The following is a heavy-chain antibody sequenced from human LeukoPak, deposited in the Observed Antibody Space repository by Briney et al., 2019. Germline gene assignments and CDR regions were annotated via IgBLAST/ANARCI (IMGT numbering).Heavy chain of an antibody. Sequence: GGSLRLSCAASGFTFSSYWMSWVRQAPGKGLEWVANIKQDGSEKYYVDSVKGRFTISRDNAKNSLYLQMNSLRAEDTAVYYCARDLAILWFGELSAENKFDPWGQGTLVTVSS. CDR3: ARDLAILWFGELSAENKFDP. CDR1: GFTFSSYW. J-gene: IGHJ5*02. D-gene: IGHD3-10*01. V-gene: IGHV3-7*01. CDR2: IKQDGSEK.